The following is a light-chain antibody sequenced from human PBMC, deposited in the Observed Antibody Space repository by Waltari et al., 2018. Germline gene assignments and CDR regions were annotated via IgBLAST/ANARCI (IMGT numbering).Light chain of an antibody. Sequence: EIVLAQSPDTLSLSPGGRATLSCRASQSVDNSDLMWYQKKPGQAPRLLIFGASIRATGIPDRFSGSGSGTEFTLTISRLEPEDFAIYYCQHYGSSIPVTFGQGTRLDIK. J-gene: IGKJ5*01. V-gene: IGKV3-20*01. CDR3: QHYGSSIPVT. CDR1: QSVDNSD. CDR2: GAS.